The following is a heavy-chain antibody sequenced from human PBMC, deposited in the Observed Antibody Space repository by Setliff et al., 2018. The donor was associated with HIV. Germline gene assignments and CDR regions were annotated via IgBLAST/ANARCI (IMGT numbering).Heavy chain of an antibody. J-gene: IGHJ4*02. V-gene: IGHV1-2*04. Sequence: ASVKVSCKASGYSFTDYYIHWVRQAPGQGLEWMGWINHQSDGTNYAQKFQGWITMTRYTSISTAYMELSRLRSDYTAVYYCARGMDYYDTSGYYQYYFDYWGQGTLVTVSS. D-gene: IGHD3-22*01. CDR1: GYSFTDYY. CDR2: INHQSDGT. CDR3: ARGMDYYDTSGYYQYYFDY.